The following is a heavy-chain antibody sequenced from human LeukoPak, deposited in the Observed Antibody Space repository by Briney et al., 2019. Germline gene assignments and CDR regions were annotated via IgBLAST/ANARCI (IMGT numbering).Heavy chain of an antibody. CDR2: IIASSGST. Sequence: LGGSLRLSCTASGLSLTNSAMSWVRQAPGKRLEWVSLIIASSGSTFYADSVKGRFTISRDNSKNTLYLQMNSLRAEDTAVYYCAKGAYDYIEMGYFDYWGQGTLVTVSS. CDR1: GLSLTNSA. CDR3: AKGAYDYIEMGYFDY. V-gene: IGHV3-23*01. D-gene: IGHD5-12*01. J-gene: IGHJ4*02.